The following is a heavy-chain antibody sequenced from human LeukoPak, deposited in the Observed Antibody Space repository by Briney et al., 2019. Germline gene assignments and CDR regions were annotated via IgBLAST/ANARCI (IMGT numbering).Heavy chain of an antibody. D-gene: IGHD3-10*01. CDR2: INPNSGGT. CDR1: GYTFTGSY. Sequence: ASVKVSCKGSGYTFTGSYMHWVQQAPGQGLEWMGWINPNSGGTNYARKFRGRVTMTRDTSISTAYMELSRLRSDDTAIYYCARAFLWFGESFYDAYDIWGQGTMVTVSS. V-gene: IGHV1-2*02. CDR3: ARAFLWFGESFYDAYDI. J-gene: IGHJ3*02.